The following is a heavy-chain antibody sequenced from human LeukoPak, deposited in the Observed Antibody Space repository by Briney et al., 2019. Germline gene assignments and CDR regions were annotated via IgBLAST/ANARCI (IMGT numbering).Heavy chain of an antibody. CDR2: IYSGGST. Sequence: GGSLRLSCAASGFTVSSNYMSWVRQAPGKGLEWVSVIYSGGSTYYTDSVKGRFTISRDNSKNTLYLQMNSLRAEDTAVYYCAPLYCSGGSCYSGYGMDVWGQGTTVTVSS. V-gene: IGHV3-53*01. D-gene: IGHD2-15*01. CDR1: GFTVSSNY. J-gene: IGHJ6*02. CDR3: APLYCSGGSCYSGYGMDV.